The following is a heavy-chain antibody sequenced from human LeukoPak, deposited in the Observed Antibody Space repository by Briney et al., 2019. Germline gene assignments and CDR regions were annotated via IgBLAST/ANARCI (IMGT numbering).Heavy chain of an antibody. D-gene: IGHD6-19*01. Sequence: GGSLRLSCAASGFTFSSYSLNWVRQAPGKGLEWVSSISSSSIYIYYADSLKGRFTISRDNAKKSLYLEMNSLRAEDTAVYYCIVLAVTGTLGFDYWGQGTLVTVSS. V-gene: IGHV3-21*01. CDR1: GFTFSSYS. CDR2: ISSSSIYI. CDR3: IVLAVTGTLGFDY. J-gene: IGHJ4*02.